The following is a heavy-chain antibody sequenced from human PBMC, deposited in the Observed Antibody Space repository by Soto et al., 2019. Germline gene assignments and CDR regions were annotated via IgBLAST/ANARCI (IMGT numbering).Heavy chain of an antibody. J-gene: IGHJ5*02. Sequence: SETLSLTCTVSGGSISSYYWSWIRQPPGKGLEWIGYIYYSGSTNYNPSLKSRVTISVDTSKNQFSLKLSSVTAADTAVYYCARLWFGELLSNWFDPWGQGTLVTVSS. CDR2: IYYSGST. CDR3: ARLWFGELLSNWFDP. D-gene: IGHD3-10*01. V-gene: IGHV4-59*01. CDR1: GGSISSYY.